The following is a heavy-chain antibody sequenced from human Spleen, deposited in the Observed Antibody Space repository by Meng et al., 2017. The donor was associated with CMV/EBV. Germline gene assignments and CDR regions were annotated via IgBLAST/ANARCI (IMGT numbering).Heavy chain of an antibody. D-gene: IGHD2-2*01. V-gene: IGHV3-30-3*01. CDR1: GFTFSTHA. CDR2: ISDDGSNK. J-gene: IGHJ6*02. Sequence: GGSLRLSCAASGFTFSTHAMYWVRQAPGKGLEWVADISDDGSNKYYADSVKGRFTISRDNAKNSLYLQMNSLRAEDTAVYYCARDPGYCSSTSCYFDYYYGLDVWGQGTTVTVSS. CDR3: ARDPGYCSSTSCYFDYYYGLDV.